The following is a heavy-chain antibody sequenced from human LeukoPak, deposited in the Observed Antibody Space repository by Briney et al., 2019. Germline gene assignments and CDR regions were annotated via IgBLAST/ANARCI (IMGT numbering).Heavy chain of an antibody. J-gene: IGHJ4*01. V-gene: IGHV3-30*02. CDR1: GVTFSSYG. CDR3: AKDHVQLWLLDY. CDR2: IRYDGSNK. D-gene: IGHD5-18*01. Sequence: WGSLRLSCAASGVTFSSYGMLWARQARGKGLVGVVVIRYDGSNKYYADAAKGRFTIARDNSKNTLYLQMNSLRAEDTAVYYCAKDHVQLWLLDYWGHGTLVTVSS.